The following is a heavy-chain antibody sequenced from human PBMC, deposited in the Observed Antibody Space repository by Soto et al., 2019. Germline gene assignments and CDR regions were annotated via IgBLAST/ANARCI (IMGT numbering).Heavy chain of an antibody. J-gene: IGHJ6*02. V-gene: IGHV3-21*01. CDR2: ISSSSSYI. Sequence: GGSLRLSCAASGFTFSSYSMNWVRQAPGKGLEWVSSISSSSSYIYYADSVKGRFTISRDNAKNSLYLQMNSLRAEDTAVYYCARSTDYYDSSDYYGMDVWGQGTTVTIAS. CDR3: ARSTDYYDSSDYYGMDV. D-gene: IGHD3-22*01. CDR1: GFTFSSYS.